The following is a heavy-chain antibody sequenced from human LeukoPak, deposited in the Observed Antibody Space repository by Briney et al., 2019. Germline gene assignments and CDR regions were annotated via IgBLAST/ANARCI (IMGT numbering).Heavy chain of an antibody. J-gene: IGHJ4*02. D-gene: IGHD3-3*01. CDR3: ARDRAWNYFDY. V-gene: IGHV3-30*03. Sequence: GGSLRLSCAPSGFTFSRHGMHWVRQAPGKGLEWVAIISNDGSRKYYAHSVEGRFTIFRDNSKNTLYLQMDSLRAENTAVYYCARDRAWNYFDYWGQGTLVTVSS. CDR1: GFTFSRHG. CDR2: ISNDGSRK.